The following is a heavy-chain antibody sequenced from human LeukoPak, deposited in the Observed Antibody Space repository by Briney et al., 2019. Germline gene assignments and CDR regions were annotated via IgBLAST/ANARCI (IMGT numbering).Heavy chain of an antibody. J-gene: IGHJ4*02. D-gene: IGHD6-19*01. CDR1: GFTFSSYA. CDR2: ISGSGGST. V-gene: IGHV3-23*01. Sequence: GGSLRLSCAASGFTFSSYAMSWVRQAPGKGLGWVSTISGSGGSTYYADSVKGRFTISRDNSKNTLFLQMNSLRAEDTAVYYCAKDWGIAVAGPRGDYWGQGTLVTVSS. CDR3: AKDWGIAVAGPRGDY.